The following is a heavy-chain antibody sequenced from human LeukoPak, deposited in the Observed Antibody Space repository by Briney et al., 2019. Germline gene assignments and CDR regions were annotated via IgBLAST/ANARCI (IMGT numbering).Heavy chain of an antibody. Sequence: GGSLRLSCVGSGLTFRSHAMSWVRQAPEKGLEFVSGIYENGGTTYYADSVKGRFSISRDNSKNTLYLQMDSLRGEDTAVYYCAKDLGAYYDFWSGYYSQADGYWGQGTLVTVSS. J-gene: IGHJ4*02. CDR1: GLTFRSHA. D-gene: IGHD3-3*01. V-gene: IGHV3-23*01. CDR3: AKDLGAYYDFWSGYYSQADGY. CDR2: IYENGGTT.